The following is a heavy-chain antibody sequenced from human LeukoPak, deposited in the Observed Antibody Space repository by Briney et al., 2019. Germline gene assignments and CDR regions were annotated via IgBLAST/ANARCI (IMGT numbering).Heavy chain of an antibody. D-gene: IGHD6-6*01. V-gene: IGHV3-21*01. CDR1: GFTFSSYS. Sequence: GGSLRLSCAASGFTFSSYSMNWVRQAPGKGLEWVSSISSSSSYIYYADSVKGRFTISRDNAKNSLYLQKNSLRAEDTAVYYCASILARFDYWGQGTLVTVSS. CDR2: ISSSSSYI. J-gene: IGHJ4*02. CDR3: ASILARFDY.